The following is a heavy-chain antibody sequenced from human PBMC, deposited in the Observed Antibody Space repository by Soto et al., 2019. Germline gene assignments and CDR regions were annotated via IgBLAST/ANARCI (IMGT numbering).Heavy chain of an antibody. CDR2: INHSGST. D-gene: IGHD3-10*01. J-gene: IGHJ4*02. CDR1: GGSFSGYY. V-gene: IGHV4-34*01. Sequence: SETLSLTCAVYGGSFSGYYWSWIRQPPGKGLEWIGEINHSGSTNYNPSLKSRVTISVDTSKNQFSLKLSSVTAADTAVYYCARLGVRGVITFDYWGQGTLVTVSS. CDR3: ARLGVRGVITFDY.